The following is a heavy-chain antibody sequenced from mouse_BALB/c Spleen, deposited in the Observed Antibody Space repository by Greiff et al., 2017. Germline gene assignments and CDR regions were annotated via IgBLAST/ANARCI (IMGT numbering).Heavy chain of an antibody. V-gene: IGHV5-9-3*01. CDR3: ARHDGSSYYFDY. Sequence: DVQLVESGGGLVKPGGSLKLSCAASGFTFSSYAMSWVRQTPEKRLEWVATISSGGSYTYYPDSVKGRFTISRDNAKNTLYLQMSSLRSEDTAMYYCARHDGSSYYFDYWGQGTTLTVSS. CDR1: GFTFSSYA. CDR2: ISSGGSYT. J-gene: IGHJ2*01. D-gene: IGHD1-1*01.